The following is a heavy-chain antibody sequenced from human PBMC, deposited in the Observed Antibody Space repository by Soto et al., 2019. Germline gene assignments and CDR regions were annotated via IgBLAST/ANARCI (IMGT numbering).Heavy chain of an antibody. D-gene: IGHD6-13*01. CDR1: GFTFSSYA. CDR2: ISGSFGST. V-gene: IGHV3-23*01. J-gene: IGHJ4*02. Sequence: GGSLRLSCAASGFTFSSYAMSWVRQAPGNGLEWVSAISGSFGSTYYAYSVKCRFTISRDNSKNTLYLQKNSLRAEDPAVYYCAKSNVAAAGAFGYWGRGTLITVSS. CDR3: AKSNVAAAGAFGY.